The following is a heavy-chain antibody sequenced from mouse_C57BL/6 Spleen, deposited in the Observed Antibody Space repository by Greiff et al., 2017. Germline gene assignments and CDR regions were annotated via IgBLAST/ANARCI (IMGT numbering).Heavy chain of an antibody. V-gene: IGHV1-66*01. CDR3: ARSNPYAMDY. CDR2: IYPGSGNT. CDR1: GYSFTSYY. J-gene: IGHJ4*01. Sequence: SGPELVKPGASVKISCKASGYSFTSYYIHWVKQRPGQGLEWIGWIYPGSGNTKYNEKFKGKATLTADTSSSTAYMQLSSLTSEDSAVYYCARSNPYAMDYWGQGTSVTVSS. D-gene: IGHD2-5*01.